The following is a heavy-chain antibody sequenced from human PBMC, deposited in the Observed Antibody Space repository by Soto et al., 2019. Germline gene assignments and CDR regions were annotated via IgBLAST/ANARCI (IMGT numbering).Heavy chain of an antibody. Sequence: PSEILSLTCSVTGASVSSHSWSWIRQSPGKGLEWIGYIHYSGGTNYTPSLRSRVTISVETSKNQLSLNLTPLTAADTAVYYCARGGTSGSAVYNWFDPWGQGTLVT. CDR2: IHYSGGT. D-gene: IGHD3-10*01. V-gene: IGHV4-59*02. CDR1: GASVSSHS. J-gene: IGHJ5*02. CDR3: ARGGTSGSAVYNWFDP.